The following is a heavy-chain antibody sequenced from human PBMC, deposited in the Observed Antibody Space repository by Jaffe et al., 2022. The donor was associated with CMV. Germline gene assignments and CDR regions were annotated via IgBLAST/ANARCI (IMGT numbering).Heavy chain of an antibody. CDR3: ARARHGEYSYGSPNWYMDV. J-gene: IGHJ6*03. V-gene: IGHV4-34*01. Sequence: QVQLQQWGAGLLKPSETLSLTCAVYGGSFSGYYWSWIRQPPGKGLEWIGEINHSGSTNYNPSLKSRVTISVDTSKNQFSLKLSSVTAADTAVYYCARARHGEYSYGSPNWYMDVWGKGTTVTVSS. CDR2: INHSGST. D-gene: IGHD5-18*01. CDR1: GGSFSGYY.